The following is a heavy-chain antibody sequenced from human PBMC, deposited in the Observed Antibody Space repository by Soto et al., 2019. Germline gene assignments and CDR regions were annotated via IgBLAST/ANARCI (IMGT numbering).Heavy chain of an antibody. CDR3: ASDGWQLLLRHYYYGMDV. CDR1: GYTFTSYA. Sequence: QVQLVQSGAEVKKPGASVKVSCKASGYTFTSYAMHWVRQAPGQRLEWMGWINAGNGNTKYSQKFQGRVTITRDTSASTAYMELSNLRSEDTAVYYCASDGWQLLLRHYYYGMDVWGQGSTVPVSS. D-gene: IGHD1-26*01. CDR2: INAGNGNT. J-gene: IGHJ6*02. V-gene: IGHV1-3*01.